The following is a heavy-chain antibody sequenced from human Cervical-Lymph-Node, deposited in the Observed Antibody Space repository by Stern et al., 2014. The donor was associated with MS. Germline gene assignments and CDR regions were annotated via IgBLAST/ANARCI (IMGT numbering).Heavy chain of an antibody. Sequence: QLVQSGPEVKKPGTSVKVSCKASGFTFTSSAVQWVRQAPGKRLEWIGWISVGSGNTNYAQKFQERVTITRDMSTSTAYMELSSLRSEDAAVYYCAAEPMYYSDSVGAFDIWGQGTMVTVSS. J-gene: IGHJ3*02. CDR2: ISVGSGNT. CDR1: GFTFTSSA. D-gene: IGHD3-22*01. CDR3: AAEPMYYSDSVGAFDI. V-gene: IGHV1-58*01.